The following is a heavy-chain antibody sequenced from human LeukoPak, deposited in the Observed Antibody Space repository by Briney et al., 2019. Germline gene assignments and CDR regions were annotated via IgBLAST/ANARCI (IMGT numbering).Heavy chain of an antibody. CDR1: GFTFSSYW. J-gene: IGHJ4*02. D-gene: IGHD6-13*01. V-gene: IGHV3-7*03. CDR2: IKQDGSEK. CDR3: ARDGPAAGLYFDY. Sequence: PGGSLRLSCAASGFTFSSYWMNWVRQAPGKGLEWVASIKQDGSEKYYVDSVKGRFTISRDNAKNSVYLQMNSLRAEDTAVYYCARDGPAAGLYFDYWGQGTLVTVSS.